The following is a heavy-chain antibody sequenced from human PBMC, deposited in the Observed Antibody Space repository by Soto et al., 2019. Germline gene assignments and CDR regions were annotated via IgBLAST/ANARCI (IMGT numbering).Heavy chain of an antibody. J-gene: IGHJ6*02. CDR1: DFSVSNNY. CDR3: ARGMDGMDV. CDR2: IYSGGNT. V-gene: IGHV3-53*02. Sequence: EVQLVETGGGLIQPGGSLRLSCAASDFSVSNNYMTWVRQAPGKGLEWVSVIYSGGNTYYADHVKGRFTISRDSSTNTLFLQMHSLRVEDTAVYYCARGMDGMDVWGRGTTVTVSS.